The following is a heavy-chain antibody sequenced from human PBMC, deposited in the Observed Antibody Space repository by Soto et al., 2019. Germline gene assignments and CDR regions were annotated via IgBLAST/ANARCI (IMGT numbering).Heavy chain of an antibody. J-gene: IGHJ5*01. CDR3: ARYGGNCSSTSCQNWFDP. V-gene: IGHV4-59*01. CDR2: IYYSGST. Sequence: PSETLSLTCTASGGTISSYYWSWIRQPPGKGLEWIGYIYYSGSTNYNPSLKSRVTISVDTSKNQFSLKLSSVTAADTAVYYCARYGGNCSSTSCQNWFDPWGQATLVTVSS. D-gene: IGHD2-2*01. CDR1: GGTISSYY.